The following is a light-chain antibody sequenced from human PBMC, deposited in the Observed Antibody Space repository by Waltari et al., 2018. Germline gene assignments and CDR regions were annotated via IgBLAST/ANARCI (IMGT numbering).Light chain of an antibody. J-gene: IGLJ2*01. CDR1: SSDVGGYNY. V-gene: IGLV2-14*01. CDR2: GFS. CDR3: GSYTKSDTRI. Sequence: QSALTQPASVSGSPGQSITISCPGTSSDVGGYNYVPWYQQHPAKAPKPIIYGFSNRPSGVSNRFSASKSGNTASRTISGLHTEDEADYYCGSYTKSDTRIFGGGTKVTVL.